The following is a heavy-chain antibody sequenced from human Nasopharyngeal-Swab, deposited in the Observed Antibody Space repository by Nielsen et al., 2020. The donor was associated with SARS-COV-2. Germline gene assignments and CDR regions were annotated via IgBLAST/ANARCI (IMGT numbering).Heavy chain of an antibody. V-gene: IGHV4-59*01. CDR3: ARALRYFDWSGSWWFDP. Sequence: REAPGKGLEWIGYIYYSGSTNYNPSLKSRVTISVDTSKNQFSLKLSSVTAADTAVYYCARALRYFDWSGSWWFDPWGQGTLVTVSS. CDR2: IYYSGST. J-gene: IGHJ5*02. D-gene: IGHD3-9*01.